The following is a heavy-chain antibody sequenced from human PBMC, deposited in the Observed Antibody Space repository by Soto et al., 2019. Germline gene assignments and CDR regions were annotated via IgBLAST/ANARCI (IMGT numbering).Heavy chain of an antibody. CDR3: ARVPDY. Sequence: QLQLQESGSGLVKPSQTLSLTCAVSGGSISSGGYSWSWSRQPPGKGLEGIGYIYHSGSIYYNPSLKTRVTISVDRSTSQFPLKLSSVTASDPAVYSCARVPDYWGPGTLVTVSS. CDR2: IYHSGSI. J-gene: IGHJ4*02. V-gene: IGHV4-30-2*01. CDR1: GGSISSGGYS.